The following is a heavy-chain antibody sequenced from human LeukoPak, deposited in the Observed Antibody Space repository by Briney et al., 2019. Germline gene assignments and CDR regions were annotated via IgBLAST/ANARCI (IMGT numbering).Heavy chain of an antibody. V-gene: IGHV4-34*01. Sequence: SETLSLTCAVYGGSFSGYYWSCIRQPPGKGLEWIGEINHSGSTNYNPSLKSRVTISVDTSKNQFSLKLSSVTAADTAVYYCARGGPDFWSGYYTGYYYYYMDVWGKGTTVTVSS. CDR2: INHSGST. CDR3: ARGGPDFWSGYYTGYYYYYMDV. J-gene: IGHJ6*03. CDR1: GGSFSGYY. D-gene: IGHD3-3*01.